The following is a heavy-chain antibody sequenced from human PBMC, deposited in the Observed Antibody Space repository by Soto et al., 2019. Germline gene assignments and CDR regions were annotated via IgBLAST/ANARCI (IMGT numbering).Heavy chain of an antibody. D-gene: IGHD1-1*01. CDR3: ARTHWQPDFLEGFEF. V-gene: IGHV1-18*04. CDR1: GYPFTSHG. Sequence: GASVKVSCKTSGYPFTSHGISWARWAPGRGLEWMGWISAYNGDTKYAQKVQDRVSMTTETSTAPAYNQLRSVRFDDTAIYFCARTHWQPDFLEGFEFWGQGARVTVSS. CDR2: ISAYNGDT. J-gene: IGHJ4*02.